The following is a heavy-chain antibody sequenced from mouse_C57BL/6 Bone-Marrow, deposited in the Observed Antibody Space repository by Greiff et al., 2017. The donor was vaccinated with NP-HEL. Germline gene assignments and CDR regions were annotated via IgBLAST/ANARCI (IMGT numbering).Heavy chain of an antibody. CDR3: ARPLSYYGSSLAY. D-gene: IGHD1-1*01. CDR1: GFTFTDYY. V-gene: IGHV7-3*01. CDR2: IRNKANGYTT. Sequence: EVMLVESGGGLVQPGGSLSLSCAASGFTFTDYYMSWVRQPPGKALEWLGFIRNKANGYTTEYSASVKGRFTISRDNSQSILYLQMNALRAEDSATYYCARPLSYYGSSLAYWGQGTLVTVSA. J-gene: IGHJ3*01.